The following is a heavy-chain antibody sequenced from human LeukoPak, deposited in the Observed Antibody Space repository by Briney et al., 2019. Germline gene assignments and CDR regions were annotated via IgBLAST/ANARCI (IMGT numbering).Heavy chain of an antibody. CDR1: GGSISSYY. CDR3: ARSYIAVDNYVY. V-gene: IGHV4-59*01. Sequence: SETLSLTCTVSGGSISSYYWSWIRQPPGKGLEWIGYIYYSGSTNYNPSLKSRVTISVDTSKNQFSLKLSSVTAADTAVYYCARSYIAVDNYVYWGQGTLVTVSS. D-gene: IGHD6-19*01. CDR2: IYYSGST. J-gene: IGHJ4*02.